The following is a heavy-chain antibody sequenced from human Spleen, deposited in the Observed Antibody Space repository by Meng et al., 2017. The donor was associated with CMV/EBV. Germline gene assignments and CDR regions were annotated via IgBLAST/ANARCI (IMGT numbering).Heavy chain of an antibody. D-gene: IGHD2-2*01. J-gene: IGHJ5*02. CDR2: INHSGST. CDR1: GGSFSGYY. CDR3: ARVVVPAVNWFDP. V-gene: IGHV4-34*01. Sequence: ESLKISCAVSGGSFSGYYRSWIRQPPGKGLEWLGEINHSGSTNYNPSLKRRVTISVDTSKNQFSLMLSSGTAADTAVYYCARVVVPAVNWFDPWGQGTLVTVSS.